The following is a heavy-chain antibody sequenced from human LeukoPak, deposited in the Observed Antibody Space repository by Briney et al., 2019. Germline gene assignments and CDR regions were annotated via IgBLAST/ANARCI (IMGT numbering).Heavy chain of an antibody. CDR3: ARAPGTTGYLGY. CDR1: GFTFSSYA. D-gene: IGHD3-9*01. CDR2: ISYDGSDK. Sequence: GGSLRLSCAASGFTFSSYAMNWVRQAPGKGLEWVAVISYDGSDKYYADSVKGRFTISRDNSKNTLYLQMNSLRADDTSKYYCARAPGTTGYLGYWGQGTLVTVSS. V-gene: IGHV3-30*04. J-gene: IGHJ4*02.